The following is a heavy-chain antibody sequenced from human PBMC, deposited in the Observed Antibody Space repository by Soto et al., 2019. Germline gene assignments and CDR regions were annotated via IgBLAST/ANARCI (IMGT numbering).Heavy chain of an antibody. Sequence: EASVKVSCKSSGGTFRSYTISCVRQAPGQGLEWMGRIIPILGIANYAQKFQGRVTITADKSTSTAYMELSSLRSEDTAVYYCARDGITMAGTPGWAALDIWGQGTMVTVSS. CDR2: IIPILGIA. D-gene: IGHD6-19*01. V-gene: IGHV1-69*04. J-gene: IGHJ3*02. CDR1: GGTFRSYT. CDR3: ARDGITMAGTPGWAALDI.